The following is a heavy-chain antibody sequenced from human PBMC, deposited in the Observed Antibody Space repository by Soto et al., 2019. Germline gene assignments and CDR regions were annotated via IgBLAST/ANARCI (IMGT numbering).Heavy chain of an antibody. CDR3: ARGRYGDY. CDR1: GYAFTTYG. D-gene: IGHD1-1*01. CDR2: ISAHNGNT. Sequence: QVHLVQSGAEVKKPGASVRVSCKGSGYAFTTYGITWVRQAPGQGLEWMGWISAHNGNTNYAQKLQGRVTVTRDTSASTAYMELRSLRSDDTAVYYCARGRYGDYWGQGALVTVSS. J-gene: IGHJ4*02. V-gene: IGHV1-18*01.